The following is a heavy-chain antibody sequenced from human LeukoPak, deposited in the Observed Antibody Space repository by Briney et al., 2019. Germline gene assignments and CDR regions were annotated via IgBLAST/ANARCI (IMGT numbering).Heavy chain of an antibody. CDR1: GGSISSYY. J-gene: IGHJ4*02. D-gene: IGHD3-22*01. V-gene: IGHV4-59*01. CDR2: IYYSGST. Sequence: SETLSLTCTVSGGSISSYYWNWIRQPPGKGLEWIGYIYYSGSTNYNPSLKSRVTISVDTSKNQFSLNLSSVTAADTAVYYCARSYYSDSSGYYYLVYWGQGTLVSVSS. CDR3: ARSYYSDSSGYYYLVY.